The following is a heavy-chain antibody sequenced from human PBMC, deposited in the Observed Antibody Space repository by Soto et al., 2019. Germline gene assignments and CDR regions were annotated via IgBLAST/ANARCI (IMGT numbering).Heavy chain of an antibody. V-gene: IGHV5-10-1*01. CDR3: ARYCSSSSCYKLYGMDV. D-gene: IGHD2-2*02. CDR2: IDPGYSYT. CDR1: GYSFTNYS. Sequence: PGESLKISCKGSGYSFTNYSIIWVRQMPGKGLEWMGRIDPGYSYTKYNLSFQGHVTVSVDKSISTAYLQWTSLKASDTAMYFCARYCSSSSCYKLYGMDVWGQGTTVTVSS. J-gene: IGHJ6*02.